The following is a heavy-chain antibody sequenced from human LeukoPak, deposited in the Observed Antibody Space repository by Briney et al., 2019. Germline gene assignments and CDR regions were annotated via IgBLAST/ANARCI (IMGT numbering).Heavy chain of an antibody. J-gene: IGHJ4*02. V-gene: IGHV4-34*01. CDR2: INHSGST. D-gene: IGHD3-3*01. CDR1: GGSFSGYY. Sequence: SSETLSLTCAVYGGSFSGYYWSWIRQPPGKGLEWIGEINHSGSTNYNPSLKSRVTISVDTSKNQFSLKLSSVTAADTAVYYCARQWRLGARSGFGDWGQGTLVTVSS. CDR3: ARQWRLGARSGFGD.